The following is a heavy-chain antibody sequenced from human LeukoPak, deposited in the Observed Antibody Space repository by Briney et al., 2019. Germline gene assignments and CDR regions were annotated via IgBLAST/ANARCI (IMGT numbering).Heavy chain of an antibody. CDR2: IIPIFGTA. CDR1: GGTFSSYA. Sequence: SVKVSCKASGGTFSSYAISWVRQAPGQGLEWMGGIIPIFGTANYAQKFQGRVTITADESTSTAYMELSSLRSEDTAVYYCARGDYDSSGYQPAEYFQHWGQGTLVTVSS. CDR3: ARGDYDSSGYQPAEYFQH. V-gene: IGHV1-69*13. J-gene: IGHJ1*01. D-gene: IGHD3-22*01.